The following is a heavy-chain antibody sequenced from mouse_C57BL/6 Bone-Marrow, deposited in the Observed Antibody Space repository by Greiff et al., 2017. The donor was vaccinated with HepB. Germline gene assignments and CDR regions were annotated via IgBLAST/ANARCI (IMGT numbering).Heavy chain of an antibody. Sequence: QVQLQQSGAELARPGASVKLSCKASGYTFTSYGISWVKQRTGQGLEWIGEIYPRSGNTYYNEKFKGKATLTADKSSSTAYMELRSLTSEDSAVYFCARWGTTVVAKGYAMDYWGQGTSVTVSS. J-gene: IGHJ4*01. CDR1: GYTFTSYG. CDR3: ARWGTTVVAKGYAMDY. D-gene: IGHD1-1*01. CDR2: IYPRSGNT. V-gene: IGHV1-81*01.